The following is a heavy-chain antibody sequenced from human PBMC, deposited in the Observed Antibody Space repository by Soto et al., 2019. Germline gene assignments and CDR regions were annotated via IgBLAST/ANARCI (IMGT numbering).Heavy chain of an antibody. D-gene: IGHD5-18*01. CDR2: IYYSGIT. V-gene: IGHV4-39*01. J-gene: IGHJ4*02. CDR3: ARQGGDNYGDFDY. CDR1: DGSISTTAYY. Sequence: QLHLQESGPGLVKPSETLSLTCTVSDGSISTTAYYWGWIRQPPGKGLEWIGSIYYSGITFYNPSLRSRVTISADRSKNQFSLRVGSVTATDTAVYYCARQGGDNYGDFDYCGQGTLVTVSS.